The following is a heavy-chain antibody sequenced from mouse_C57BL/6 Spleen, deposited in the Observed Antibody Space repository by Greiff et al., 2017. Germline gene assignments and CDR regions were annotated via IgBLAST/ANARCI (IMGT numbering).Heavy chain of an antibody. CDR1: GYTFTGYW. CDR2: ILPGSGST. Sequence: QVQLKESGAELMKPGASVKLSCKATGYTFTGYWIEWVKQRPGHGLEWIGEILPGSGSTNYNEKFKGKATLTADTSSNTAYMQLRSLTTEDSAIYYSARWKYPYYFDYWGQGTTLTVSS. J-gene: IGHJ2*01. CDR3: ARWKYPYYFDY. V-gene: IGHV1-9*01. D-gene: IGHD2-10*02.